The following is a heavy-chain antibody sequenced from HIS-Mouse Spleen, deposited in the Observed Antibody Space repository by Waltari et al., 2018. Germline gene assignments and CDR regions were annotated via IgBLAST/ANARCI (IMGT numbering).Heavy chain of an antibody. CDR1: GGSIRSSSYY. CDR3: ARAGSSGTRGAFDI. D-gene: IGHD3-22*01. V-gene: IGHV4-39*07. J-gene: IGHJ3*02. CDR2: IYYSGST. Sequence: QLQLQESGPGLVKPSETLSLTCTVPGGSIRSSSYYWGWIRQPPGKGLEWNGSIYYSGSTYYNPSLKSRVTISVDTSKNQFSLKLSSVTAADTAVYYCARAGSSGTRGAFDIWGQGTMVTVSS.